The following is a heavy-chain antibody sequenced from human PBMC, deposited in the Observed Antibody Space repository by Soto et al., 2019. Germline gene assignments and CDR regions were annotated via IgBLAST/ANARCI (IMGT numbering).Heavy chain of an antibody. CDR3: TYDSSGYYSLFDY. J-gene: IGHJ4*02. CDR1: XXXXXXXX. D-gene: IGHD3-22*01. CDR2: IIPIFGTA. V-gene: IGHV1-69*06. Sequence: SVKVSCKXXXXXXXXXXXSWVRQAPAQGFEWMGGIIPIFGTANYAQKFQGRVTITADKSTSTAYMELSSLRSEDTAVYYCTYDSSGYYSLFDYWGQGTLVTVSS.